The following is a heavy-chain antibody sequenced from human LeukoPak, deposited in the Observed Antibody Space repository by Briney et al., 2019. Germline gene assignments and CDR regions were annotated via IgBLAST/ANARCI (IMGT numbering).Heavy chain of an antibody. CDR3: ARVSGSHNFDY. CDR2: INPNIGGT. J-gene: IGHJ4*02. D-gene: IGHD1-26*01. Sequence: ASVKVSCKASRYTSTDYYMHWVRQAPGQGPEWMGWINPNIGGTNYAQKFQGRVTMTGDTSISTAYMELSRLRSDDTAVYYCARVSGSHNFDYWGQGTLVAVSS. CDR1: RYTSTDYY. V-gene: IGHV1-2*02.